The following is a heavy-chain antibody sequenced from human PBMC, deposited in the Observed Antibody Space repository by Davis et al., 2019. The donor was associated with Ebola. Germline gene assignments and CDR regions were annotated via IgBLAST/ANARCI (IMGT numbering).Heavy chain of an antibody. Sequence: SVKVSCKASGGTFSNYDISWVRQAPGQGLEWMGGIIPIFGTTKYAQKFQGRVTITADESTRTAYMELSSLRSDDTAVYYRTRGRDCTNGVCYKAHWFDSWGLGTLVTVSS. CDR2: IIPIFGTT. V-gene: IGHV1-69*13. D-gene: IGHD2-8*01. CDR3: TRGRDCTNGVCYKAHWFDS. CDR1: GGTFSNYD. J-gene: IGHJ5*01.